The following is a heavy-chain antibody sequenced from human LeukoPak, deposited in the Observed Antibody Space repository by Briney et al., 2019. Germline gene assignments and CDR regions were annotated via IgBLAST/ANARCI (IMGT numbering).Heavy chain of an antibody. Sequence: ASVKVSCKASGYTFTGYYMHWVRQAPGQGLEWMGWINPNSGGTNYAQKFQGRVTMTRDTSISTAYMELSRLRSDDTAVYYCARDRGAVGYCSSTSCYPQDYWGQGTLVTVSS. CDR1: GYTFTGYY. CDR2: INPNSGGT. D-gene: IGHD2-2*01. CDR3: ARDRGAVGYCSSTSCYPQDY. V-gene: IGHV1-2*02. J-gene: IGHJ4*02.